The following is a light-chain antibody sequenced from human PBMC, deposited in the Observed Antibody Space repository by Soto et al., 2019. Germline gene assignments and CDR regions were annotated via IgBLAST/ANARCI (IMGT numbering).Light chain of an antibody. Sequence: IQMTQSPSSLSASVGDRVTITCRASQSISSYLNWYQQKPGKAPKLLIYGASSLQSGVPSRFSGSGSGTDFTLTISSLQPEGSATYYCLQDHNYFWTFGQGTKVDIK. CDR2: GAS. CDR1: QSISSY. CDR3: LQDHNYFWT. V-gene: IGKV1-6*01. J-gene: IGKJ1*01.